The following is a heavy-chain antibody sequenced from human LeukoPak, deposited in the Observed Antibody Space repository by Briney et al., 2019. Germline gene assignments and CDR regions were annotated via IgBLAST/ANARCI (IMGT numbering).Heavy chain of an antibody. CDR2: ISAYNGNT. CDR3: AREISAEYGDYLDY. D-gene: IGHD4-17*01. Sequence: ASVKVSCKASGYTFTSYGISWVRQAPGQGLEWMGWISAYNGNTNYAHKLQGRVTMTTNTSTSTAYLELRSLRSDDTAVYYCAREISAEYGDYLDYWGQGTLVTVSS. J-gene: IGHJ4*02. V-gene: IGHV1-18*01. CDR1: GYTFTSYG.